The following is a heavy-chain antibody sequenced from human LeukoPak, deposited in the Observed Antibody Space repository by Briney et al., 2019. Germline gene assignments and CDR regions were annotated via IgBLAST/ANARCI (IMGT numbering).Heavy chain of an antibody. J-gene: IGHJ4*02. CDR2: INSDGSFT. V-gene: IGHV3-74*01. Sequence: GGSLRLSCEASGFTFSSYWMHWVRQAPGKGLVWVSRINSDGSFTNYADSVKGRFTISRDNAKSTLYLQMNSLRAEDTAVYYCAREFGSSRYFDYWGQGIPVTVSS. CDR1: GFTFSSYW. CDR3: AREFGSSRYFDY. D-gene: IGHD2-15*01.